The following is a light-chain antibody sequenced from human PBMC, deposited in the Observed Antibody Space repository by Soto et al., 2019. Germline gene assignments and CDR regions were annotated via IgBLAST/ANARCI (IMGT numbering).Light chain of an antibody. J-gene: IGKJ2*01. V-gene: IGKV3-15*01. CDR1: QSVSNY. CDR2: GAS. CDR3: QQYSNWPPTYT. Sequence: EIVMTQSPATLSVSPGERATLSCRASQSVSNYLAWYQQKPGQAPRLLIYGASTRATGIPARFSGSGSGTEFTLTISRLQSEDFAVYYCQQYSNWPPTYTFGQGTKVDIK.